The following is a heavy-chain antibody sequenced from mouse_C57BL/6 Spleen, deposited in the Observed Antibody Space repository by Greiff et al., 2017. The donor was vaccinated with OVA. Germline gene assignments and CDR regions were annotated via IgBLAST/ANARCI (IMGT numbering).Heavy chain of an antibody. CDR3: AKNLGRYDWYFDV. Sequence: VQLVESGPGLVQPSQSLSITCTVSGFSLTSYGVHWVRQSPGKGLEWLGVIWRGGSTDYNAAFMSRLSITKDNSKSQVFFKTNSLQASDTAIYDCAKNLGRYDWYFDVWGTGTTVTVSS. V-gene: IGHV2-5*01. CDR2: IWRGGST. D-gene: IGHD2-14*01. J-gene: IGHJ1*03. CDR1: GFSLTSYG.